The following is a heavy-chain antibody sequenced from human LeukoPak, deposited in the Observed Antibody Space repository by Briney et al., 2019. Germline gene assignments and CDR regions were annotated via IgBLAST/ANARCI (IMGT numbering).Heavy chain of an antibody. CDR1: GFTFDDYA. Sequence: PGRSLRLSCAASGFTFDDYAMHWVRQAPGKGLGWVSGISWNSGSIGYADSVKGRFTISRDNAKNSLYLQMNSLRAEDTALYYCAKGDDYCSSTSCYLVYWGQGTLVTVSS. CDR3: AKGDDYCSSTSCYLVY. D-gene: IGHD2-2*01. CDR2: ISWNSGSI. V-gene: IGHV3-9*01. J-gene: IGHJ4*02.